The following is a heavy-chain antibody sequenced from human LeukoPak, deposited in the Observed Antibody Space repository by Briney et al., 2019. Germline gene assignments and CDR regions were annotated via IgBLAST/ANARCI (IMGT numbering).Heavy chain of an antibody. CDR3: ARVIGGSTWFSWFDP. D-gene: IGHD6-13*01. V-gene: IGHV4-4*02. CDR1: GFTFGICAM. J-gene: IGHJ5*02. CDR2: ISYSGSP. Sequence: PGGSLRLSCAASGFTFGICAMSWVRQAPGKGLEWVGRISYSGSPYYKPSLKSRVTISIDTPNYQFSLKLTSVTAADTAVYYCARVIGGSTWFSWFDPWGQGTLVTVSS.